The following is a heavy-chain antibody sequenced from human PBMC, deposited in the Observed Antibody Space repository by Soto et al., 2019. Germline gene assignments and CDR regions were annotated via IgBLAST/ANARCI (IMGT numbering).Heavy chain of an antibody. D-gene: IGHD6-19*01. Sequence: QVQLQESGPGLVKPSENLSLTCTVSGDSISGSSWSWIRQPPGKGLEWIAYMYFSGSTNYNPSLKSRVTISVDTSKNQFSLKLSSVTAADTAVYYCARGSGWYFHWGQGTLVTVSS. V-gene: IGHV4-59*01. CDR1: GDSISGSS. CDR2: MYFSGST. J-gene: IGHJ4*02. CDR3: ARGSGWYFH.